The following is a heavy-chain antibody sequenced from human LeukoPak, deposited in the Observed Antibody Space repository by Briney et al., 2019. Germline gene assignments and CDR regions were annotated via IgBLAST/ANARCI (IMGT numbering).Heavy chain of an antibody. CDR3: ARASHRSYRYIGY. CDR1: GYTFTSYD. D-gene: IGHD3-16*02. V-gene: IGHV1-8*01. J-gene: IGHJ4*02. CDR2: VNPNSGNT. Sequence: ASVKVSCKASGYTFTSYDINWVRQATGQGLEWMGWVNPNSGNTGYAQKFQGRVTMTRNTSISTAYMELSSLRSEDTAVYYCARASHRSYRYIGYWGQGTLVTVSS.